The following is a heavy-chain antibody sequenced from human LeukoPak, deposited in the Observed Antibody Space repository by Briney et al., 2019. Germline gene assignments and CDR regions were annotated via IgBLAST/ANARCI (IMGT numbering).Heavy chain of an antibody. CDR2: IWYDGSNK. D-gene: IGHD6-6*01. V-gene: IGHV3-33*01. CDR3: ARDSSSLYYYGMDV. Sequence: PGGSLGLSCAASGLTFSSYGMHWVRQAPGKGLEWVAVIWYDGSNKYYADSVKGRFTISRDNSKNTLYLRMNSLRAEDTAVYYCARDSSSLYYYGMDVWGQGTTVTVSS. CDR1: GLTFSSYG. J-gene: IGHJ6*02.